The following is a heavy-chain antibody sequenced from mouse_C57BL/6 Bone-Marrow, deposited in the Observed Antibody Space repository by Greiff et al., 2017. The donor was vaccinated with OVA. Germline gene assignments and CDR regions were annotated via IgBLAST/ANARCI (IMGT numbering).Heavy chain of an antibody. V-gene: IGHV10-3*01. CDR1: GFTFNTYA. CDR2: IRSNSSNYAS. CDR3: VREELRDAMDY. J-gene: IGHJ4*01. D-gene: IGHD1-1*01. Sequence: EVNVVESGGGLVQPKGSLKLSCAASGFTFNTYAMHWVRQAPGQGLEWVARIRSNSSNYASYYADSVKYRFTISRAASQSILYRQMNNLKTEDTAMDYCVREELRDAMDYWGQGTSVTVSS.